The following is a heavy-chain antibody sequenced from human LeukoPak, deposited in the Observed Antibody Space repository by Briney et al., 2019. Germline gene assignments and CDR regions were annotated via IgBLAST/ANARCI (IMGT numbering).Heavy chain of an antibody. CDR1: GFTFSSYS. Sequence: PGGSLRLSCAASGFTFSSYSMNWGRQAPGKGLEWVSSISSSSSYIYYADSVKGRFTISRDNAKNSLCLQMNSLRAEDTAVYYCASPEWFGELSVAFDIWGQGTMVTVSS. CDR2: ISSSSSYI. J-gene: IGHJ3*02. V-gene: IGHV3-21*01. D-gene: IGHD3-10*01. CDR3: ASPEWFGELSVAFDI.